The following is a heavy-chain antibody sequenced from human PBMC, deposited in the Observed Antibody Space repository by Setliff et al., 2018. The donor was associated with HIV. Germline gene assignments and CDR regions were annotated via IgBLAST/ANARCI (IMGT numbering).Heavy chain of an antibody. CDR2: MNPNSGNT. CDR3: SRGYYNSGNYFEY. V-gene: IGHV1-8*03. D-gene: IGHD3-10*01. Sequence: GASVKVSCKASGYTFTSYDINWVRQATGQGLEWMGWMNPNSGNTAYAQKFQGRLTITTDESTGTAYMELSSLRSEDTALYFCSRGYYNSGNYFEYWGQGTLVTVS. CDR1: GYTFTSYD. J-gene: IGHJ4*02.